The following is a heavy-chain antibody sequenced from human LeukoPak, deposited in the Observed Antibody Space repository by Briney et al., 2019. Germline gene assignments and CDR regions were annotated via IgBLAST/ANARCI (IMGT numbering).Heavy chain of an antibody. D-gene: IGHD1-14*01. J-gene: IGHJ4*02. CDR2: MNPNSSDT. Sequence: GASVNVSCKASGYTFTSYDINWVRQATGQGLEWVGWMNPNSSDTGYAQKFQGRVTMTRTTSIGTAYMELSSLRSDDTAIYYCVRVPPRTIIYAYWGQGTLVTVSS. CDR1: GYTFTSYD. CDR3: VRVPPRTIIYAY. V-gene: IGHV1-8*01.